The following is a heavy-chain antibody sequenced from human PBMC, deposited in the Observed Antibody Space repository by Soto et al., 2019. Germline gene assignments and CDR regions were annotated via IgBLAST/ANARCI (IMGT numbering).Heavy chain of an antibody. J-gene: IGHJ6*02. V-gene: IGHV3-48*03. CDR2: ISSSGSTI. CDR3: AWAMVRGVISVRGHMDV. Sequence: EVQLVESGGGLVQPGGSLRLSCAASGFTFSSYEMNWVRQAPGKGLEWVSYISSSGSTIYYADSVKGRFTISRDNAKNSLYLQMNSLRAEDTAVYYCAWAMVRGVISVRGHMDVWGQGTTVTVSS. D-gene: IGHD3-10*01. CDR1: GFTFSSYE.